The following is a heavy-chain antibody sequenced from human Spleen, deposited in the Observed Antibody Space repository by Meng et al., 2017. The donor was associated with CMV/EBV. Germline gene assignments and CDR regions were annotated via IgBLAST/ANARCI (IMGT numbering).Heavy chain of an antibody. CDR1: GFSLSNYW. D-gene: IGHD4-11*01. V-gene: IGHV3-7*01. CDR2: IFLDGGDK. CDR3: ARVNSNDAFDI. J-gene: IGHJ3*02. Sequence: GGSLRLSCAASGFSLSNYWMSWVRQAPGKGLEWVANIFLDGGDKYYVDSVKGRFTISRDNAKNSLYLQLNSLRVEDTAMYYCARVNSNDAFDIWGQGTMVTVSS.